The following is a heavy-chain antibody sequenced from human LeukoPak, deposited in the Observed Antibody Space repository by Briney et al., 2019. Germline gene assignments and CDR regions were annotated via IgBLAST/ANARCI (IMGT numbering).Heavy chain of an antibody. CDR2: IYYSGST. D-gene: IGHD7-27*01. Sequence: PSETLSLTCTVSGGSISSYYWSWIRQPPGKGLEWIGYIYYSGSTNYNPSLKSRVTISVDTSKSQFSLKLSSVTAADTAAYYCARTTTGDYTFDYWGQGTLVTVSS. CDR3: ARTTTGDYTFDY. CDR1: GGSISSYY. V-gene: IGHV4-59*01. J-gene: IGHJ4*02.